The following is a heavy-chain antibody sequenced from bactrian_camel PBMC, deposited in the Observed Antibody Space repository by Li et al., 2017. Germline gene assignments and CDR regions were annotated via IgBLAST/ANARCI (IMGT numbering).Heavy chain of an antibody. D-gene: IGHD2*01. V-gene: IGHV3S1*01. J-gene: IGHJ4*01. CDR2: NNAAGSST. CDR3: AVDPICDHWAPNRVTTEKYIY. CDR1: GFTFSSYW. Sequence: SGGGLVQFGGSLRLSCAASGFTFSSYWMYWVRQDPGKGLEWVSTNNAAGSSTYYAESVKGRFTISRDNAKNTVYLQLSSLKSEDTAMYHCAVDPICDHWAPNRVTTEKYIYWGQGTQVTVS.